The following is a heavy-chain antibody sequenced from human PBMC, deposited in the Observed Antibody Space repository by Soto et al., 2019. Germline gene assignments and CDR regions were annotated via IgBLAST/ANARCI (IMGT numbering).Heavy chain of an antibody. CDR3: ARVNGWDSSGYYPFDY. Sequence: ASVKVSCKASGYTFTSYAMHWVRQAPGQRLEWMGWINAGNGNTKYSQKYQGRVTITRDTSASTAYMEMSSLRSEDTAVYYCARVNGWDSSGYYPFDYWGQGTLVTVSS. CDR1: GYTFTSYA. D-gene: IGHD3-22*01. CDR2: INAGNGNT. J-gene: IGHJ4*02. V-gene: IGHV1-3*01.